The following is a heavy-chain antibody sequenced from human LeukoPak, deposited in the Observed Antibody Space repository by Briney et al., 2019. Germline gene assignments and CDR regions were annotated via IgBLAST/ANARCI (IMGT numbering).Heavy chain of an antibody. CDR2: ISTGGTTI. CDR1: GFTFSIYE. CDR3: ARSGGNFDY. J-gene: IGHJ4*02. Sequence: GGSLRLSCAASGFTFSIYEMNWVRQAPGKGLEWVSYISTGGTTIHYADSVKGRFTISRDNAKNSLYLQMNSLRAEDTAAYYCARSGGNFDYWGQGTLVTVSS. D-gene: IGHD3-16*01. V-gene: IGHV3-48*03.